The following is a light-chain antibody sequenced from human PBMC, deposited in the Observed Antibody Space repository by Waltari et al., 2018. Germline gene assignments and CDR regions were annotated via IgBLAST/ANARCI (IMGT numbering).Light chain of an antibody. J-gene: IGKJ1*01. CDR1: QSLLHSNGYNY. CDR2: FGS. V-gene: IGKV2-28*01. CDR3: QQCNSWPLWT. Sequence: DIVMTQSPLSLPVTPGEPASISCRSSQSLLHSNGYNYLDWYLQKPGQSPQLLIYFGSNRASGVPDRFSGSGSGTDFTLTISSLQSEDFAIYYCQQCNSWPLWTFGPGTKVEIK.